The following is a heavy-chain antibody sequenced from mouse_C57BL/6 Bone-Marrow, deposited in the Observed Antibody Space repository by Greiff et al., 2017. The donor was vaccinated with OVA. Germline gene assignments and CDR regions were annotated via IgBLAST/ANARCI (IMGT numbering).Heavy chain of an antibody. CDR1: GYTFTSYW. CDR3: ARRTVVAGDYAMDY. Sequence: QVQLKQPGAELVKPGASVKLSCKASGYTFTSYWMHWVKQRPGQGLEWIGMIHPNSGSTNYNEKFKSKATLTVDKSSSTAYMQLSSLTSEDSAVYYCARRTVVAGDYAMDYWGQGTSVTVSS. CDR2: IHPNSGST. D-gene: IGHD1-1*01. J-gene: IGHJ4*01. V-gene: IGHV1-64*01.